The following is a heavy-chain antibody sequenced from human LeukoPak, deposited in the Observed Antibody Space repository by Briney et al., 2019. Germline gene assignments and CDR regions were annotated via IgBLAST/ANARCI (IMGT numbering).Heavy chain of an antibody. D-gene: IGHD5-18*01. Sequence: ASETLSLXCTVSGGSISSSSYYWGWIRQPPGKGLEWIGSIYYSGTTYYNPSLKSRVTISVDTSKNQFSLKLSSVTAADTAVYYCARLYSYGPFDYWGQGTLVTVSS. V-gene: IGHV4-39*01. J-gene: IGHJ4*02. CDR2: IYYSGTT. CDR3: ARLYSYGPFDY. CDR1: GGSISSSSYY.